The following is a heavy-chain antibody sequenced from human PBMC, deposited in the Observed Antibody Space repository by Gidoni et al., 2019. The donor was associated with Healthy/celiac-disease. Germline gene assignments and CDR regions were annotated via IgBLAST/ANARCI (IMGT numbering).Heavy chain of an antibody. V-gene: IGHV1-24*01. CDR3: ATAMVSGAAADYYYYYYMDV. Sequence: QVQLVQSGAEVKKPGASVKVSCKVSGYTPTELSMHWVRQAPGKGLEWMGGFDPEDGETIYAQKFQGRVTMTEDTSTDTAYMELSSLRSEDTAVYYCATAMVSGAAADYYYYYYMDVWGKGTTVTVSS. J-gene: IGHJ6*03. CDR2: FDPEDGET. CDR1: GYTPTELS. D-gene: IGHD3-10*01.